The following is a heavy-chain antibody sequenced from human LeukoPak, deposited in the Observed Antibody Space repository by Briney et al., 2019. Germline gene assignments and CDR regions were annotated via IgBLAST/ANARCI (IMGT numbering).Heavy chain of an antibody. J-gene: IGHJ2*01. CDR3: ARGSAGRHGYFDL. V-gene: IGHV4-59*01. D-gene: IGHD1-26*01. CDR1: GGSLSSYY. CDR2: IFYSGST. Sequence: SETLSLTCTVSGGSLSSYYWSWIRQPPGKGLEWIVYIFYSGSTSYNPSLKSRVSISVDMSKNQFSLKLNSVTAADTAVYYCARGSAGRHGYFDLWGRGTLVTVSS.